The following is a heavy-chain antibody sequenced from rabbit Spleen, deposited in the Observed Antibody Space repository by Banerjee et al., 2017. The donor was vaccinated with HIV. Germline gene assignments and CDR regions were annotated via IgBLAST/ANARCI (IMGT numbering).Heavy chain of an antibody. CDR2: IYAGSSIKI. J-gene: IGHJ4*01. D-gene: IGHD4-2*01. V-gene: IGHV1S45*01. CDR1: GFSFSSGYY. CDR3: AREWAGSPDYFNL. Sequence: QEQLEESGGGLVKPGASLTLTCTASGFSFSSGYYMCWVRQAPGKGLEWIACIYAGSSIKINYANWAKGRFTISKASSTTVTLQMTSLTAADTATYFCAREWAGSPDYFNLWGPGTLVTVS.